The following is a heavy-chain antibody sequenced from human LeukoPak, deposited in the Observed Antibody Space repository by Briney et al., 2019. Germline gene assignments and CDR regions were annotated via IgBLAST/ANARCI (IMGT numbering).Heavy chain of an antibody. CDR1: AYTFTNYY. CDR2: INPGGGST. CDR3: AREGSSGQLL. J-gene: IGHJ3*01. V-gene: IGHV1-46*01. Sequence: ASVKVSCKASAYTFTNYYLHWVRQAPGQGLEWMGIINPGGGSTSYAQKFQGRVTMTGDTSTSTVYMELSSLRSEDTAVYYCAREGSSGQLLWGQGSMVTVSS. D-gene: IGHD3-22*01.